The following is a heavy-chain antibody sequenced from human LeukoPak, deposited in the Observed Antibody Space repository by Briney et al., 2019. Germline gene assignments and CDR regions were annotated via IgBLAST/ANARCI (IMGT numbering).Heavy chain of an antibody. D-gene: IGHD1-14*01. CDR2: INSDGSRT. J-gene: IGHJ4*02. Sequence: GGSLRLSCAASGFTFSNYWMHWVRQAPGKGLVWVSHINSDGSRTNYAASVKGRFTISRDNAKNTLYLQMNSLRAEDTAVYYCARQPDYWGQGALVTVSS. CDR3: ARQPDY. V-gene: IGHV3-74*01. CDR1: GFTFSNYW.